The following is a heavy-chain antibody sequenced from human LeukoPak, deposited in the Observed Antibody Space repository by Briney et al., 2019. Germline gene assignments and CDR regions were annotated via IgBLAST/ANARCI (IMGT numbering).Heavy chain of an antibody. D-gene: IGHD5-24*01. Sequence: PSETLSLTCAVYGGSFSGYYWSWIRQPPGKGLEGIGEINHSGSTNYNPSLKSRVTISVDTSKNQFSLKLSSVTAADTAVYYCARGLGDGYNSFDYWGQGTLVTVSS. CDR1: GGSFSGYY. CDR2: INHSGST. V-gene: IGHV4-34*01. J-gene: IGHJ4*02. CDR3: ARGLGDGYNSFDY.